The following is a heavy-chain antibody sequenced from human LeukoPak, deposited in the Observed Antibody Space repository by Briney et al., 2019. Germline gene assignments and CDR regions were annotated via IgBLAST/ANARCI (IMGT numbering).Heavy chain of an antibody. V-gene: IGHV1-69*13. CDR3: ARLLFYASSGPFDY. J-gene: IGHJ4*02. CDR1: GGTFSSYA. CDR2: IIPIFGTA. D-gene: IGHD3-22*01. Sequence: GASVRVSCKASGGTFSSYAISGVRQARGQGLEWMGGIIPIFGTANYAQKFQGRVTITADASTSTAYMDLSSLRSEDTAVYYCARLLFYASSGPFDYWGQGTLVTVSS.